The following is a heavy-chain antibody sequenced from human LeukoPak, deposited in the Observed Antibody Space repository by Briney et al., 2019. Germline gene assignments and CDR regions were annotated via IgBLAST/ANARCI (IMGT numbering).Heavy chain of an antibody. D-gene: IGHD4-17*01. CDR2: ISNGGST. J-gene: IGHJ3*02. V-gene: IGHV3-53*01. Sequence: GGSLRLSCAASGFTFSDYYMSWIRQAPGKGLEWVSVISNGGSTYYADSVKGRFTISRDNSKNTLYLQMNSLRAEDTAVYYCARDTDYGAGAFDIWGQGTMVTVSS. CDR1: GFTFSDYY. CDR3: ARDTDYGAGAFDI.